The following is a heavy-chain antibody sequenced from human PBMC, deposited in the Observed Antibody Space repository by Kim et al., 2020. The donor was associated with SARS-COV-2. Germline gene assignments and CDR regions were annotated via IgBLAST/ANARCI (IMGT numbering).Heavy chain of an antibody. CDR3: TTVEYYDILTGGKDFDY. Sequence: GGSLRLSCAASGFTFSNAWMSWVRQAPGKGLEWVGRIKSKTDGGTTDYASPVKGRFTISRDDSKNTLYLQMNSLKTEDTAVYYCTTVEYYDILTGGKDFDYWGQGTLVTVSS. CDR1: GFTFSNAW. CDR2: IKSKTDGGTT. J-gene: IGHJ4*02. V-gene: IGHV3-15*01. D-gene: IGHD3-9*01.